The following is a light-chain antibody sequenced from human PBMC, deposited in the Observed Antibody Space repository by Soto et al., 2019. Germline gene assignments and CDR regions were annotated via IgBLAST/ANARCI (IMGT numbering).Light chain of an antibody. J-gene: IGLJ1*01. CDR2: AVS. V-gene: IGLV2-14*01. CDR1: SSDVGGYNY. Sequence: QSVLTQPASVSGSPGQSITISCTGTSSDVGGYNYVSWYQQHPDKAPKLMIYAVSNRPSGVSNRFSGSKSGNTASLTISGLQADDEADYFCSSFTDSSILFGTGTKLTVL. CDR3: SSFTDSSIL.